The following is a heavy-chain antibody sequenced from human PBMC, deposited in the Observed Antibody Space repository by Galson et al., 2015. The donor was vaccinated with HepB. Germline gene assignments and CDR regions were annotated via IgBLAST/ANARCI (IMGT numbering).Heavy chain of an antibody. V-gene: IGHV2-70*11. CDR1: GFSLSTSGMC. CDR2: IDWDDDK. J-gene: IGHJ6*02. CDR3: ARERGYSGYDYRSGKYYFNYYGMDV. D-gene: IGHD5-12*01. Sequence: PALVKPPQTLTLTCTFSGFSLSTSGMCVSWIRQPPGKALEWLARIDWDDDKYYSTSLKTRLTISKDTSKNQVVLTMTNMDPVDTATYYCARERGYSGYDYRSGKYYFNYYGMDVCFQGTTVTVAS.